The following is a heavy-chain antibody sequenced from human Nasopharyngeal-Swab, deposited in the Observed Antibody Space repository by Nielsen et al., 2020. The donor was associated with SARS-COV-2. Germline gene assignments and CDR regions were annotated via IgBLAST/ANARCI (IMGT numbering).Heavy chain of an antibody. CDR3: ARDLGYYDSTKVFYYYYGMDV. J-gene: IGHJ6*02. D-gene: IGHD3-22*01. CDR1: GFTFSTYA. V-gene: IGHV3-7*03. CDR2: IKQDGSEK. Sequence: GGSLRLSCAASGFTFSTYAMTWVRQAPGKGLEWVANIKQDGSEKYYVDSVRGRFTISRDNAKNSLYLQMNSLRAEDTAVYYCARDLGYYDSTKVFYYYYGMDVWGQGTTVTVSS.